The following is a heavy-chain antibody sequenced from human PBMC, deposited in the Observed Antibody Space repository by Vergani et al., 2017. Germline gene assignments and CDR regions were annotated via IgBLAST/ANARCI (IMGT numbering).Heavy chain of an antibody. CDR2: IYYSGST. CDR1: GGSISSYY. D-gene: IGHD3-3*01. V-gene: IGHV4-59*01. Sequence: QVQLQESGPGLVKPSETLSLTCTVSGGSISSYYWSWIRQPPGKGLEWIGYIYYSGSTNYNPSLKSRVTISVDTSKNQFSLKLSSVTAADTAVYYCARALSRFHYYMDVWGKGP. CDR3: ARALSRFHYYMDV. J-gene: IGHJ6*03.